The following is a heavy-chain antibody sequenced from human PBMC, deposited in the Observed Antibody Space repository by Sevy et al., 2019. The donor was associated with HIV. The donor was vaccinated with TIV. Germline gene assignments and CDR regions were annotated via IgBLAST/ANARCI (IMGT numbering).Heavy chain of an antibody. D-gene: IGHD3-16*01. CDR1: GGSVSSGTYY. J-gene: IGHJ6*03. CDR2: IYKTGST. CDR3: ARVPRGQLWYSGSLGGYYYHMDV. V-gene: IGHV4-61*01. Sequence: SETLSPSCSVSGGSVSSGTYYWSWIRQPPGKGLEWIGHIYKTGSTNYKLSLQSRVTISVDTSTNQFSLRLRSVTAAETAVYYCARVPRGQLWYSGSLGGYYYHMDVWGKGTTVTVSS.